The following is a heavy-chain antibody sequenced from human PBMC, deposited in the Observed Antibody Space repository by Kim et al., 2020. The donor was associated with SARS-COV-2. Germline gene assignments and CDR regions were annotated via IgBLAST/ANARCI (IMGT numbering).Heavy chain of an antibody. Sequence: GGSLRLSCAASGFTFSNYGMHWVRQAPGKGLEWVAIVSYDESNKHFGESVKGRFTISRDNSKNTVYLQMNSLRPEDTGVYYCAKDLMASLSAMDVWGHGTTVIVS. D-gene: IGHD3-10*01. CDR2: VSYDESNK. CDR1: GFTFSNYG. CDR3: AKDLMASLSAMDV. V-gene: IGHV3-30*18. J-gene: IGHJ6*02.